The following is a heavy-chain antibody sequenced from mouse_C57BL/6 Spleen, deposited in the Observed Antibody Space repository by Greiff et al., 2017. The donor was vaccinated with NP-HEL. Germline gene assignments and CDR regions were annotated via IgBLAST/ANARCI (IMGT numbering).Heavy chain of an antibody. V-gene: IGHV1-59*01. Sequence: VQLQQPGAELVRPGTSVKLSCKASGYTFTSYWMHWVKQRPGQGLEWIGVIDPSDSYTNYNQKFKGKATLTVDTSSSTAYMQLSSLTSEDSAVYYCARSTMITRDCDYWGQGTTLTVSS. CDR2: IDPSDSYT. J-gene: IGHJ2*01. D-gene: IGHD2-4*01. CDR3: ARSTMITRDCDY. CDR1: GYTFTSYW.